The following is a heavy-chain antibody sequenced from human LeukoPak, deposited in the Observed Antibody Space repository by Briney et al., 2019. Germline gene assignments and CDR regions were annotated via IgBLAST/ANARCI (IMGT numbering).Heavy chain of an antibody. CDR1: GLTFSNAW. CDR3: TNIYSYGLHGMDV. CDR2: IKSKTDGGII. J-gene: IGHJ6*02. V-gene: IGHV3-15*01. D-gene: IGHD5-18*01. Sequence: GGSLRLSCAASGLTFSNAWMSWVRQAPGKGLEWVGRIKSKTDGGIIDYAAPVQGRFTISRDDSKNTLYLQMNSLKTEDTAVYYCTNIYSYGLHGMDVWGQGTTVTVSS.